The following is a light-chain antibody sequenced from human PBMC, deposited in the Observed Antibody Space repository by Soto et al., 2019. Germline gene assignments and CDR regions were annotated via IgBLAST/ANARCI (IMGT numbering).Light chain of an antibody. CDR2: EGS. CDR3: CSYAGSSTVSLV. V-gene: IGLV2-23*03. J-gene: IGLJ2*01. CDR1: SSDVGSYNH. Sequence: QSALTQPASVSGSPGQSITISCTGTSSDVGSYNHVSWYQQHPGKAPKLMIYEGSKRPSGVSNRFSGSKSGNTASLTISGLQAEDEADYYCCSYAGSSTVSLVFGGGTKLTVL.